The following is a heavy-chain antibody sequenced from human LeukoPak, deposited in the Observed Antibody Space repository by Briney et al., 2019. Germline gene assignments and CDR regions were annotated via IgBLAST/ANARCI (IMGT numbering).Heavy chain of an antibody. J-gene: IGHJ6*03. Sequence: PGGSLRLSCAASGFTFSSYAMSWVRQAPGKGLEWVSAISGSGGSTYYADSVKGRFTISRDNSKNTLYLQMNSLRAEDTAVYYCARLIWFGELSEYYYYMDVWGKGTTVTVSS. CDR2: ISGSGGST. CDR3: ARLIWFGELSEYYYYMDV. V-gene: IGHV3-23*01. D-gene: IGHD3-10*01. CDR1: GFTFSSYA.